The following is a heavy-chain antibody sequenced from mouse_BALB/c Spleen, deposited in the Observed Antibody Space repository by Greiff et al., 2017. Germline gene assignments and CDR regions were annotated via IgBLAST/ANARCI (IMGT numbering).Heavy chain of an antibody. J-gene: IGHJ3*01. CDR2: IYPGNVNT. Sequence: QVQLQQSGPELVKPGASVRISCKASGYTFTSYYIHWVKQRPGQGLEWIGWIYPGNVNTKYNEKFKGKATLTADKSSSTAYMQLSSLTSEDSAVYFCARSYYGNGARFAYWGQGTLVTVSA. V-gene: IGHV1S56*01. CDR1: GYTFTSYY. D-gene: IGHD2-10*01. CDR3: ARSYYGNGARFAY.